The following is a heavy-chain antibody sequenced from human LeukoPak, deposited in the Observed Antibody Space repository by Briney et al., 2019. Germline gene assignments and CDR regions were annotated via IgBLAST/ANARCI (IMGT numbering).Heavy chain of an antibody. Sequence: NSSETLSLTCTVSGGSISSYYWSWIRQPPGKGLEWIGYIYYSGSTNYNPSLKSRVTISVDTSKNQFSLKLSSVTAADTAVYYCARQDDFWSGYGSFDYWGQGTLVTVSS. V-gene: IGHV4-59*08. D-gene: IGHD3-3*01. CDR1: GGSISSYY. J-gene: IGHJ4*02. CDR2: IYYSGST. CDR3: ARQDDFWSGYGSFDY.